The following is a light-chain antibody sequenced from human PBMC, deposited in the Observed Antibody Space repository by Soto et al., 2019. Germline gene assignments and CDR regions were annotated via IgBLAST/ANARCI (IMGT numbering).Light chain of an antibody. Sequence: ESVLTQSQATLCLAPGESVDLCGRGSPSVTNFLACYQQKPGQAPRLLIYGAFNRATGIPARFSGSGSGTAFTLTIRSLEPEDSAIYYCQQRNIWPPVTFGQGTRLEIK. V-gene: IGKV3-11*01. CDR2: GAF. CDR3: QQRNIWPPVT. J-gene: IGKJ5*01. CDR1: PSVTNF.